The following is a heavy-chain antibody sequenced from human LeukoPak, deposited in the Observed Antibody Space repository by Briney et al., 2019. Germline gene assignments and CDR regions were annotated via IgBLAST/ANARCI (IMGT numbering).Heavy chain of an antibody. CDR2: ISWNSGTI. Sequence: GGSLRLSCAASGFTFDDYAMDWVRQAPGKGPEWVSGISWNSGTIAYADSVKGRFTISRDNAKNSLYLQMNSLRAEDTAVYYCARDDVWGSYRYTPLDYWGQGTLVTVSS. D-gene: IGHD3-16*02. J-gene: IGHJ4*02. CDR3: ARDDVWGSYRYTPLDY. V-gene: IGHV3-9*01. CDR1: GFTFDDYA.